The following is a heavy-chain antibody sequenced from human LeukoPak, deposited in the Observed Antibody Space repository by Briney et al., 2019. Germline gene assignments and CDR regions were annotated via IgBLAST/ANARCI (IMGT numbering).Heavy chain of an antibody. CDR3: ERVTSWGLPDFDY. CDR1: GYTFTDYG. V-gene: IGHV1-18*01. CDR2: ISTYNGHT. Sequence: GASVKVSCKASGYTFTDYGISWVRQAPGQGLELMGWISTYNGHTNYAQKFQGRVTMTTDTSTSTAYMELRSLRSDDPAVFYCERVTSWGLPDFDYWGQGTLVTVSS. D-gene: IGHD1-26*01. J-gene: IGHJ4*02.